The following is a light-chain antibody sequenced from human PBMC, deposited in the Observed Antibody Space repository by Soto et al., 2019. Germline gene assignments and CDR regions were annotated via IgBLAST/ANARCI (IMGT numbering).Light chain of an antibody. CDR2: DVS. CDR3: SSYTSSGLYV. CDR1: SSDVGGYNY. J-gene: IGLJ1*01. Sequence: QSALTQPASVSGSPGQSITISCTGTSSDVGGYNYVSWYQQLPGKAPKLMIYDVSDRPSGVSNRFSGSKSGNTASLTISGLQAEDEADYYCSSYTSSGLYVFGTGTKVTVL. V-gene: IGLV2-14*01.